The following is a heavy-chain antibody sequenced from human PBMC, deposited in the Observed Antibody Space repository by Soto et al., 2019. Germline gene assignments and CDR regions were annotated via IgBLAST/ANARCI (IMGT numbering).Heavy chain of an antibody. CDR1: GDSVTSGTYF. Sequence: QVQLQESGPGLLKPSETLSLTCTVSGDSVTSGTYFWTWIRQPPGKGLEWIGYIYYSGHTKYNPSLESRVTMSLHTFKNQFSLQLNSVTAADTAVYYCARGVVVDFDPWGQGTLVTVSS. D-gene: IGHD2-21*01. CDR2: IYYSGHT. J-gene: IGHJ5*02. CDR3: ARGVVVDFDP. V-gene: IGHV4-61*01.